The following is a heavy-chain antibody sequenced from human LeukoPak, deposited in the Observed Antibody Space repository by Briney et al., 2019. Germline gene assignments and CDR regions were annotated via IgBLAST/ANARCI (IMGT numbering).Heavy chain of an antibody. D-gene: IGHD3-22*01. Sequence: SGPALVKPTQTLTLTCTFSGFSLSTSGMCVSWIRQPPGKALEWLARIDWDDDKYYSTSLKTRLTISKDTSKNQVLLTMTNMDPVDTPTYYCARIRGYYYDSSGFSDAFDIWGQGTMVTVSS. CDR3: ARIRGYYYDSSGFSDAFDI. V-gene: IGHV2-70*11. CDR1: GFSLSTSGMC. CDR2: IDWDDDK. J-gene: IGHJ3*02.